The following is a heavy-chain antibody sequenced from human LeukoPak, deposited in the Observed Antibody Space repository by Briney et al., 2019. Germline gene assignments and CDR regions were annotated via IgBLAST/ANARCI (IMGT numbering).Heavy chain of an antibody. Sequence: GGSLRLTCAASGFTFSDHYMDWVRQAPGKGLEWVGRIRNRANSYTTQYAPSVKGRFTISRHDSENSLYLQMNSQKTEDTAVYYCARAPYGDYALYYFDYWGQGTLVTVSS. CDR1: GFTFSDHY. J-gene: IGHJ4*02. V-gene: IGHV3-72*01. CDR3: ARAPYGDYALYYFDY. D-gene: IGHD4-17*01. CDR2: IRNRANSYTT.